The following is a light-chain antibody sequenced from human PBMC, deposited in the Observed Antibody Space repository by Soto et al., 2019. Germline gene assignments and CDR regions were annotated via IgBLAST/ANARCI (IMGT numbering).Light chain of an antibody. J-gene: IGLJ2*01. CDR2: GNS. V-gene: IGLV1-40*01. CDR3: QSYDSNLSVV. CDR1: SSNIGRGYD. Sequence: QSVLTQPPSVSGAPGQRVTISCTGSSSNIGRGYDVPGYQQLPGTAPKLLLYGNSNRHAGVPDRFSGSKSGTSASLAITWLQGADEADYYCQSYDSNLSVVFGGGTKRAVL.